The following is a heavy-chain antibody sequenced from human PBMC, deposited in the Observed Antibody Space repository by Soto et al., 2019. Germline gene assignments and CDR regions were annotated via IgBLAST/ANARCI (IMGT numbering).Heavy chain of an antibody. J-gene: IGHJ2*01. CDR3: ARDPGARSYGDLHYWYFDL. D-gene: IGHD4-17*01. Sequence: QVQLVESGGGVVQPGRSLRLSCAASGFTFSSYAMHWVRQAPGKGLEWVAVISYDGSNKYYADSVKGRFTISRDNSKNTLYLQMNSLRAEDTAVYYCARDPGARSYGDLHYWYFDLWGRGTLVTVSS. CDR1: GFTFSSYA. CDR2: ISYDGSNK. V-gene: IGHV3-30-3*01.